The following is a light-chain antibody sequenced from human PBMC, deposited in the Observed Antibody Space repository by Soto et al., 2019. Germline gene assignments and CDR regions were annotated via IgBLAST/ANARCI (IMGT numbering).Light chain of an antibody. V-gene: IGKV3-20*01. Sequence: EIVLTQSPGTLSLSGGERATLSCRASQSVSSSYLAWYQQKPGQAPRLLIYGASSRATGIPDRFSGSGSGTDFTLTISRLEPEDFAVYYCQQYGSSPPITFGQGTRLEIK. CDR3: QQYGSSPPIT. CDR2: GAS. J-gene: IGKJ5*01. CDR1: QSVSSSY.